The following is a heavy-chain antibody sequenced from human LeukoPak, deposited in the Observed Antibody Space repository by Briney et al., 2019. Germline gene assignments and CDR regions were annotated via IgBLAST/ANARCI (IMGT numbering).Heavy chain of an antibody. CDR3: AKSGPGSGSSRPSDY. V-gene: IGHV3-30*02. CDR2: IRYDGSNK. Sequence: GGSLRLSCAASGFTFSSYGMHWVRQAPGKGLEWVAFIRYDGSNKYYADSVKSRFTISRDNSKNTLYLQMNSLRAEDTAVYYCAKSGPGSGSSRPSDYWGQGTLVTVSS. D-gene: IGHD3-10*01. CDR1: GFTFSSYG. J-gene: IGHJ4*02.